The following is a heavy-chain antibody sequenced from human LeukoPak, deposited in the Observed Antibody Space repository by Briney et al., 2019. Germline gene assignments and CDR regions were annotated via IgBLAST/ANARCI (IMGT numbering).Heavy chain of an antibody. V-gene: IGHV3-7*01. Sequence: GGSLRLSCAASGFTFSSYGMSWVRQAPGKGLEWVANMKQDGSEKYYVDSVKGRFTISRDNAKNSLYLQMNSLRAEDTAVYYCARVAAAGIYYYYYMDVWGKGTTVTVSS. D-gene: IGHD6-13*01. J-gene: IGHJ6*03. CDR3: ARVAAAGIYYYYYMDV. CDR2: MKQDGSEK. CDR1: GFTFSSYG.